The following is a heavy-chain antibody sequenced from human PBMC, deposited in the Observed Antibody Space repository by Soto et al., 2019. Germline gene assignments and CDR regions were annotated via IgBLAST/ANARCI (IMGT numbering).Heavy chain of an antibody. D-gene: IGHD2-15*01. V-gene: IGHV4-30-4*02. J-gene: IGHJ4*02. CDR1: GASISSGDCY. CDR2: IYFSEST. Sequence: SETLSLTCNVSGASISSGDCYWSWIRQPPGKGLEWIGYIYFSESTSYNPSLKSRVTISGDKSKNQFSLRVTSVTAADTAVYYCARHRPYSPTFYFDYWGQGTQVTVSS. CDR3: ARHRPYSPTFYFDY.